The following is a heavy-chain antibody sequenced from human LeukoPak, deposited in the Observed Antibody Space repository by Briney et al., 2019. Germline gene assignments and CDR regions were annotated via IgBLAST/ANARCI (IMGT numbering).Heavy chain of an antibody. J-gene: IGHJ2*01. CDR3: AKDRTVGASYWYFDF. CDR1: GFTFSSYA. Sequence: PGGSLRLSCAASGFTFSSYAMSWARQAPGKGLEWVSGISSSGSGGNTYYADSVKGRFTISRDSSKNTLCLQMNTLRVEDTAVYYCAKDRTVGASYWYFDFWGRGTLVTVSS. D-gene: IGHD1-26*01. CDR2: ISSSGSGGNT. V-gene: IGHV3-23*01.